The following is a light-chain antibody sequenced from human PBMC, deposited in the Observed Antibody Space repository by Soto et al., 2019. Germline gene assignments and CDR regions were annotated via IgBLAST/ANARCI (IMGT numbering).Light chain of an antibody. CDR2: QAS. V-gene: IGKV1-5*03. CDR1: QSVVN. CDR3: QHSDVYPYT. J-gene: IGKJ2*01. Sequence: DIQMTQSPSTLSASVGDRVTITCRASQSVVNLAWYQQKPGKVPKLLIFQASTLETGVPSRFSGSGSGTEFTLSISSLQPDDFATYYCQHSDVYPYTFGQGTKLEIK.